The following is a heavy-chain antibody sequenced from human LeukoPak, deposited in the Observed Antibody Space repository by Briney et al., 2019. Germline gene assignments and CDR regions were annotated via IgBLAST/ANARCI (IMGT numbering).Heavy chain of an antibody. D-gene: IGHD3-22*01. J-gene: IGHJ4*02. CDR2: MHHSRFT. Sequence: SESLSLTCAVSGYFISSGYYWGWTRQTPGKGLEWIGSMHHSRFTNYNPSLKSRVTISIDTSKNQFSLKLSSVTAAATAVYYCAWKYYFDSSGYFYVDSWGQGTLVTVSS. CDR1: GYFISSGYY. V-gene: IGHV4-38-2*01. CDR3: AWKYYFDSSGYFYVDS.